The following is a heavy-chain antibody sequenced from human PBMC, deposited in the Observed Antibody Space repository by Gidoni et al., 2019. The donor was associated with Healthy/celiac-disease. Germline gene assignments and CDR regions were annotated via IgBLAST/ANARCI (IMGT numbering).Heavy chain of an antibody. CDR2: TYYRSKWYN. J-gene: IGHJ5*02. Sequence: QVQLQQSGPGLVKPSQTLSLTCAISGDSVPSNSAAWHWIRQSPSRGLEWLGRTYYRSKWYNDYAVSVKSRITINPDTSKNQFSLQLNSVTPEDTAVYYCARGPGVAGPMYNWFDPWGQGTLVTVSS. V-gene: IGHV6-1*01. CDR3: ARGPGVAGPMYNWFDP. CDR1: GDSVPSNSAA. D-gene: IGHD6-19*01.